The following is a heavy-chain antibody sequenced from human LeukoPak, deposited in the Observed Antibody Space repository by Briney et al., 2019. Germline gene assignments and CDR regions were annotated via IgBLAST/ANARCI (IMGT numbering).Heavy chain of an antibody. V-gene: IGHV3-53*01. D-gene: IGHD3-10*02. J-gene: IGHJ6*04. CDR2: IYSGGST. CDR3: AELGITMIGGV. Sequence: GGSLRLSCAASGFTVSSNYMSWVRQAPGKGLEWVSVIYSGGSTYYADSVKGRFTISRDNAKNSLYLQMNSLRAEDTAVYYCAELGITMIGGVWGKGATVTISS. CDR1: GFTVSSNY.